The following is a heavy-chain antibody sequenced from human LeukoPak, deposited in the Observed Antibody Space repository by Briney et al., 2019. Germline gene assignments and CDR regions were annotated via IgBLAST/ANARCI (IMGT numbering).Heavy chain of an antibody. CDR1: GGSISSYY. V-gene: IGHV4-4*07. CDR3: ARVRYSDSSVLTRKRSYYFDY. Sequence: SETLSLTCTVSGGSISSYYWSWIRQPAGRGLESIGHISTSGSTNYNPSLKSRVTMSVDTSKNQFSLKLSSVTAADTAVYYCARVRYSDSSVLTRKRSYYFDYWGQGTLVTVSS. CDR2: ISTSGST. D-gene: IGHD3-22*01. J-gene: IGHJ4*02.